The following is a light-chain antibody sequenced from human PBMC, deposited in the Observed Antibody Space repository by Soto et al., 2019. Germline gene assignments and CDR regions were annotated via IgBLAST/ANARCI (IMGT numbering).Light chain of an antibody. CDR3: QTSGTGPLV. CDR1: SGHSTYA. Sequence: LVLTQSPSASASLGASVKLTCTLSSGHSTYAIAWHQQQPEKGPRYLMKLNSDGSHSKGDGIPDRFSGSSSGAERYLTSSNLQSQEEADYYCQTSGTGPLVFGGGPKLTVL. J-gene: IGLJ2*01. CDR2: LNSDGSH. V-gene: IGLV4-69*01.